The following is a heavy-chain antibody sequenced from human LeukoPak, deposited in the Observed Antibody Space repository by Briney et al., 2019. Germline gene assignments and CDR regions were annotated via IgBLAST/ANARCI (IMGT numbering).Heavy chain of an antibody. J-gene: IGHJ4*02. CDR1: GSPFTSYW. D-gene: IGHD5-12*01. V-gene: IGHV5-51*01. CDR2: IYPGDSDT. Sequence: GGPLQISCKGSGSPFTSYWIGWVRQMPGKGLEWMGIIYPGDSDTRYSPSFQGQVTISADKSISTAYLQWSSLKASDTAMYYCARGGREVATPFDYWGQGTLVTVSS. CDR3: ARGGREVATPFDY.